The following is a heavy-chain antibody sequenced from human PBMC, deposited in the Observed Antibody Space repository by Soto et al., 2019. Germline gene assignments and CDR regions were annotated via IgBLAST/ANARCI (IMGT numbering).Heavy chain of an antibody. CDR2: INAGNGNT. D-gene: IGHD2-2*01. J-gene: IGHJ4*02. CDR3: ARSCSSTSCYVVDETAAAAFDY. Sequence: GASVKVSCKASGYTFTSYAMHWVRQAPGQRLEWMGWINAGNGNTKYSQKFQGRVTITRDTSASTAYMELSSLRSEDTAVYYCARSCSSTSCYVVDETAAAAFDYWGQGTLVTVSS. V-gene: IGHV1-3*01. CDR1: GYTFTSYA.